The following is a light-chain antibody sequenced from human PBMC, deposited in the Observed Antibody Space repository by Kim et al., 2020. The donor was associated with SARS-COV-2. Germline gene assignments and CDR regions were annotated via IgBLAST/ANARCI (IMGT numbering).Light chain of an antibody. V-gene: IGLV3-1*01. Sequence: VSPGQTASITCSGDKLGDKYACWYQQKPGQSPVLVIYQDSKRPSGIPERFSGSNSGNTATLTISGTQAMDEADYYCQAWDSSTAPFGGGTQLTVL. CDR3: QAWDSSTAP. CDR1: KLGDKY. J-gene: IGLJ2*01. CDR2: QDS.